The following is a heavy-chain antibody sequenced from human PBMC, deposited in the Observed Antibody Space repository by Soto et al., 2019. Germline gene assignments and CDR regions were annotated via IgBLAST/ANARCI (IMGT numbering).Heavy chain of an antibody. CDR3: ARNMDAFDP. CDR1: GGSISGYY. D-gene: IGHD3-10*01. J-gene: IGHJ5*02. CDR2: IYHTGTT. V-gene: IGHV4-59*01. Sequence: PSETLSLTCTVSGGSISGYYWSWIRQLPGKGLEWIGYIYHTGTTDYSPSLKSRVTISVDTSKNQFSLKLSSVTAADTAVYYCARNMDAFDPWGQGTLVTVSS.